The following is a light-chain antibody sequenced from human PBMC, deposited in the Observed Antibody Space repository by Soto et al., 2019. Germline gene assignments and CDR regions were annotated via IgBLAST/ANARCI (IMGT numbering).Light chain of an antibody. Sequence: EIVMTQSPATLSVSPGEGATLSCRASQSVTRNLAWYQQKPGQAPRLLIYGASNRATGIPTWVSGSGSGTEFTLTISSLESEDFAVYYCQHYNNLPLTFGGGTKVEIK. CDR2: GAS. CDR1: QSVTRN. J-gene: IGKJ4*01. CDR3: QHYNNLPLT. V-gene: IGKV3-15*01.